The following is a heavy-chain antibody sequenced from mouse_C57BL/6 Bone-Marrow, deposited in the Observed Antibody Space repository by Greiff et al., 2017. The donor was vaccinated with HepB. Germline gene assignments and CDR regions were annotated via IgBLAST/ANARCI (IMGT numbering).Heavy chain of an antibody. CDR2: IYPGSGST. CDR3: ARYWDFDY. J-gene: IGHJ2*01. CDR1: GYTFTSYW. V-gene: IGHV1-55*01. Sequence: QVQLQQPGAELVKPGASVKMSCKASGYTFTSYWITWVKQRPGQGLEWIGDIYPGSGSTNYNEKFKSKATLTVDKSSSTAYMQLSSLTSEDSAVYYCARYWDFDYWGQGTTLTVSS. D-gene: IGHD4-1*01.